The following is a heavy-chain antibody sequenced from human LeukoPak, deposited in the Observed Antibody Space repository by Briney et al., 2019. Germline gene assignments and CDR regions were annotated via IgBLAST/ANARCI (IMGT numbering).Heavy chain of an antibody. CDR3: ARFYTDQLLLSYYYYMDV. CDR1: GGSISSSNW. V-gene: IGHV4-4*02. D-gene: IGHD2-2*01. CDR2: IYHSGST. J-gene: IGHJ6*03. Sequence: SETLSLTCAVSGGSISSSNWWSWVRQPPGKGLEWIGEIYHSGSTNYNPSLKSRVTISVDKSKNQFSLKLSSVTAADTAVYYCARFYTDQLLLSYYYYMDVWGKGTTVTVSS.